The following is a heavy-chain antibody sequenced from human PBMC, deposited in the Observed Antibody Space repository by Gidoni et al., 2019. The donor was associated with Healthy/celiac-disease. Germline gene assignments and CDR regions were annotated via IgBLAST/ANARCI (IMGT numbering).Heavy chain of an antibody. D-gene: IGHD6-13*01. Sequence: EVQLVESGGGLVTPGGSLRLSCAASGFTFSNAWMSWVRQAPGKGREWVGRIKSKTDGWTTDYAAPVKGRFTISRDDSKNTLYLQMNSLKTEDTAVYYCTTCIAAAGNLYYYYYYMDVWGKGTTVTVSS. V-gene: IGHV3-15*01. CDR1: GFTFSNAW. J-gene: IGHJ6*03. CDR3: TTCIAAAGNLYYYYYYMDV. CDR2: IKSKTDGWTT.